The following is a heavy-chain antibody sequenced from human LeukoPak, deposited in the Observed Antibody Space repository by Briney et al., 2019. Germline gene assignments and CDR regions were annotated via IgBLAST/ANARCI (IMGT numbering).Heavy chain of an antibody. CDR1: GYTLTAYY. CDR3: ARPYYESSGLYVDAFDI. Sequence: ASVKVSCKASGYTLTAYYLHWVRQAPGQGLEWMGRINPNRGGTTYAQKFQGRVTMTSDTSIGTAYMELSSLRSDDTAVYYCARPYYESSGLYVDAFDIWGQGTMVTVSS. CDR2: INPNRGGT. D-gene: IGHD3-22*01. J-gene: IGHJ3*02. V-gene: IGHV1-2*02.